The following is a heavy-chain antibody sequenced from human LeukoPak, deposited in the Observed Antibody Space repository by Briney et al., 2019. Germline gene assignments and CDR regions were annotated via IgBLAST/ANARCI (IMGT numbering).Heavy chain of an antibody. CDR1: GYSFTAYY. CDR3: ARDYCSTTSCYSP. CDR2: INPHSGGT. D-gene: IGHD2-2*01. J-gene: IGHJ5*02. Sequence: ASVKVSCKTSGYSFTAYYMHWVRQAPGQGLEWMGWINPHSGGTNYAQKFQGRVTMTRDTSISTAYMELSRLRSDDTAVYYCARDYCSTTSCYSPWGQGTLVTVSS. V-gene: IGHV1-2*02.